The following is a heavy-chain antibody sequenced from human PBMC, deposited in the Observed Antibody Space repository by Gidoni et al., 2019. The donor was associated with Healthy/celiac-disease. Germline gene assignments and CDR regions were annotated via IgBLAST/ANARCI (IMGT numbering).Heavy chain of an antibody. V-gene: IGHV3-74*01. Sequence: EVQLVESGGGLVQPGGSLRLSCAASGFTFSSYWMHWVRQAHGKGLVWVSRINSDGSSTSYADSVKGRFTISRDNAKNTLYLQMNSLRAEDTAVYYCASGGGRVECSGGSCYYVYYYYYGMDVWGQGTTVTVSS. CDR1: GFTFSSYW. CDR3: ASGGGRVECSGGSCYYVYYYYYGMDV. D-gene: IGHD2-15*01. CDR2: INSDGSST. J-gene: IGHJ6*02.